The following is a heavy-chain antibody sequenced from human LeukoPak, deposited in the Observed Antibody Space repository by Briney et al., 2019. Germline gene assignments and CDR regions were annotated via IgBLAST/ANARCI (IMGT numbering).Heavy chain of an antibody. CDR2: MNPNSGNT. CDR3: ARDYYFYYDYVWEFDY. CDR1: GYTFTSYD. D-gene: IGHD3-16*01. V-gene: IGHV1-8*01. Sequence: ASVKVSCKASGYTFTSYDINWVRQATGQGLEWMGWMNPNSGNTGYAQKFQGRVTMTRNTSISTAHMELSSLRSDDTAVYYCARDYYFYYDYVWEFDYWGQGTLVTVSS. J-gene: IGHJ4*02.